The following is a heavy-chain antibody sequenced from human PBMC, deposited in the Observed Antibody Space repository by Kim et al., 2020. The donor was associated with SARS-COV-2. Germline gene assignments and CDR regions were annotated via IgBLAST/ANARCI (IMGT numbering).Heavy chain of an antibody. CDR1: GGPISSSNEY. CDR2: KHYSGSS. V-gene: IGHV4-39*01. J-gene: IGHJ4*02. Sequence: SETLSLTCTVSGGPISSSNEYWGWIRQPPGKGLEWIGSKHYSGSSYYNPSLESRLTISVDTSKNQFSLKLSSVTAADTAIYYCARSKERLPDFAYLGQG. CDR3: ARSKERLPDFAY.